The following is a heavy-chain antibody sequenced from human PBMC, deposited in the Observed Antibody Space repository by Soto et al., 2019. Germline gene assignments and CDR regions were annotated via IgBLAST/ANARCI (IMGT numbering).Heavy chain of an antibody. V-gene: IGHV1-46*01. D-gene: IGHD3-10*01. CDR1: GYTFTSYY. CDR2: INPSGGST. Sequence: ASVKVSCKASGYTFTSYYMHWVRQAPGQGLEWMGIINPSGGSTSYAQKFQGRVTMTRDTSTSTVYMELSSLRSEDTAVYYCARDAVRGVIINDTFDIWGQGTMVTVSS. CDR3: ARDAVRGVIINDTFDI. J-gene: IGHJ3*02.